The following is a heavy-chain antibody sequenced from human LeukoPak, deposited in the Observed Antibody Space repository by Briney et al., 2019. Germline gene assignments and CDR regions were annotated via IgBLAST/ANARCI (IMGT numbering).Heavy chain of an antibody. V-gene: IGHV3-33*01. CDR3: ARDLRFPYSNYVDY. D-gene: IGHD3-3*01. Sequence: GGSLRLSCAASGFTFSSYGMHWVRQAPGKGLEWVAVIWYDGSNKYYADSVKGRFTNSRDNSKNTLYLQMNSLRAEDTAVYYCARDLRFPYSNYVDYWGQGTLVTVSS. CDR2: IWYDGSNK. CDR1: GFTFSSYG. J-gene: IGHJ4*02.